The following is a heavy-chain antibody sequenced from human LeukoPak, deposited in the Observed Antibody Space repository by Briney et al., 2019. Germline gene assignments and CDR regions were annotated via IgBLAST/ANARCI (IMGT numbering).Heavy chain of an antibody. CDR3: AKAKYGGSYSEFDY. J-gene: IGHJ4*02. D-gene: IGHD1-26*01. CDR2: ISGSGGNT. Sequence: GGSLRLPCAASGFTFSNYAMNWVRQAPGKGLQWVSSISGSGGNTYYADSVKGRFTISRDNSKNTLYLQMSSLTPDDTAVYYCAKAKYGGSYSEFDYWGQGTVVTVSS. V-gene: IGHV3-23*01. CDR1: GFTFSNYA.